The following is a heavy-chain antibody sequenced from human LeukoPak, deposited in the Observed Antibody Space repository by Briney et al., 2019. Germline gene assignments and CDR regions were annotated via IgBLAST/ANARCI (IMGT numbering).Heavy chain of an antibody. D-gene: IGHD3-10*01. CDR3: ARSSSAMVRGVISITPDY. CDR2: ISYDGSNK. Sequence: GRSLRLSCAASGFTFSSYAMHWVRQAPGKGLEWVAVISYDGSNKYYADSVKGRFTISRDNSKNTLYLQMNSLRAEDTAVYYCARSSSAMVRGVISITPDYWGQGTLVTVSS. V-gene: IGHV3-30-3*01. CDR1: GFTFSSYA. J-gene: IGHJ4*02.